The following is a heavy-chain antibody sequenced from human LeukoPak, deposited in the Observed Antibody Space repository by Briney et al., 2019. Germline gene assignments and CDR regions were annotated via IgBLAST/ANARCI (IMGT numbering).Heavy chain of an antibody. Sequence: PGGSLRLSCAASGFTLSKYAMNWVRQAPGKGLEWVSSISSSSSYIYYADSVKGRFTISRDNAKNSLYLQMNSLRAEDTAVYYCARPGVYYDVSWGQGTLVTVSS. CDR1: GFTLSKYA. V-gene: IGHV3-21*01. CDR3: ARPGVYYDVS. D-gene: IGHD3-22*01. CDR2: ISSSSSYI. J-gene: IGHJ5*02.